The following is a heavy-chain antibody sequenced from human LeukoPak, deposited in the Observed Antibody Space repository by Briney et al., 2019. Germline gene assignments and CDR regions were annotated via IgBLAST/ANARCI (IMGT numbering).Heavy chain of an antibody. CDR3: VRGSYNYMDV. Sequence: GGSLRLSCAASGFTVSTNYMNWVRQAPGKGLEWVSVIYSGGNTFYADSVKGRFTISRDNSKNTLYLQMDSLRAEDTAVYYCVRGSYNYMDVWGKGTTVTVSS. J-gene: IGHJ6*03. CDR1: GFTVSTNY. CDR2: IYSGGNT. V-gene: IGHV3-53*01.